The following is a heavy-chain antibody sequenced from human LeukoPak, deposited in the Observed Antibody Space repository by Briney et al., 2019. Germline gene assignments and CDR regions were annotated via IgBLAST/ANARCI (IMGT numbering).Heavy chain of an antibody. CDR3: ATGSSGYYYKTRVRPNDAFDI. D-gene: IGHD3-22*01. CDR1: GGTFSSYA. Sequence: ASVKVSCKATGGTFSSYAISGVRQAPGQGLEWMGRIIPILGIANYAQKFQGRVTITADKSTGIAYMELSSLRYEDTAVYYCATGSSGYYYKTRVRPNDAFDIWGQGTMVTVSS. J-gene: IGHJ3*02. V-gene: IGHV1-69*04. CDR2: IIPILGIA.